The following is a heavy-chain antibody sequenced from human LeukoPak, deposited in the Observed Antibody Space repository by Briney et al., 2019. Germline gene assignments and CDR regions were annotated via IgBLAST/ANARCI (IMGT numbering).Heavy chain of an antibody. CDR1: GFTLSSYS. CDR2: ISSSSSYI. CDR3: ARAGQQLEPAYFDY. D-gene: IGHD6-13*01. V-gene: IGHV3-21*01. J-gene: IGHJ4*02. Sequence: GGSLRLSCEASGFTLSSYSMNWVRQAPGKGLEWVSSISSSSSYIYYADSVKGRFTISRDNAKNSLYLQMNSLRAEDTAVYYCARAGQQLEPAYFDYWGQGTLVTVSS.